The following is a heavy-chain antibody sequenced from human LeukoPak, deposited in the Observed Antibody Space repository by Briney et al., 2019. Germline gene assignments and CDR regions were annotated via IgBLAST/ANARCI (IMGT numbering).Heavy chain of an antibody. CDR1: GGSFSGYY. V-gene: IGHV4-34*01. D-gene: IGHD3-10*01. Sequence: SETPSLTCAVYGGSFSGYYWSWIRQPPGKGLEWIGEINHSGSTNYNPSLKSRVTISVDTSKNQFSLKLSSVTAADTAVYYCASRITMVRGVIPPRYWGQGTLVTVSS. J-gene: IGHJ4*02. CDR2: INHSGST. CDR3: ASRITMVRGVIPPRY.